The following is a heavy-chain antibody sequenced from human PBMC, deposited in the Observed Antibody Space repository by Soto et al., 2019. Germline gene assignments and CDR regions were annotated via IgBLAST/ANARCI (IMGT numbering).Heavy chain of an antibody. CDR2: ISSRSSTI. Sequence: GGSLRLSCAASGFTFSDYYMSWIRQAPGKGLEWVSYISSRSSTIFYADSVKGRFAISRDNVKNSLYLQMNSLRAEDTAVYYCASGTNGAFFVYWGQGILVTVSS. D-gene: IGHD2-8*01. CDR1: GFTFSDYY. CDR3: ASGTNGAFFVY. V-gene: IGHV3-11*01. J-gene: IGHJ4*02.